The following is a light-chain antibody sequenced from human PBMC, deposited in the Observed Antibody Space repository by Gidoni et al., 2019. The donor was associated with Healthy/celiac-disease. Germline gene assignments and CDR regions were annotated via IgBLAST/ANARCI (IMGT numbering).Light chain of an antibody. CDR2: DVS. J-gene: IGLJ2*01. Sequence: QSALTQPASVSGSPGQSITISCTGTSSDVGGYNYVSWYQQHPGKAPKLMIYDVSNRPSGVSNRFSCSKSGNTVSLTISGLQAEDEADYYCSSYTSSSTVVFGGGTKLTVL. CDR1: SSDVGGYNY. V-gene: IGLV2-14*01. CDR3: SSYTSSSTVV.